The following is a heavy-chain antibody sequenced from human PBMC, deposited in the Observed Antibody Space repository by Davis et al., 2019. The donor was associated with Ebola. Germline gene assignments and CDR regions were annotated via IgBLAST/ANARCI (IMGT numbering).Heavy chain of an antibody. V-gene: IGHV5-51*01. CDR1: GYTFTNNW. D-gene: IGHD2-15*01. Sequence: PGGSLRLSCKGSGYTFTNNWIGWVRQVPGKGLEWLGIIYPLNSDTKYSPSFQGRVTMSVDKSINTAYLQWSSLQASDTAVYYCARQFGCSGASCYWYDPWGQGTQVTVSS. J-gene: IGHJ5*02. CDR3: ARQFGCSGASCYWYDP. CDR2: IYPLNSDT.